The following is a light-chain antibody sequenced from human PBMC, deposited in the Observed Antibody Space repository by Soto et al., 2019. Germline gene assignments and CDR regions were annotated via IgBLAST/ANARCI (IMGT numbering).Light chain of an antibody. CDR3: QQYAGSLWT. V-gene: IGKV3-20*01. J-gene: IGKJ1*01. CDR1: QYVTSTY. Sequence: EIVLTQSPGTLSLSPGERATLSCRASQYVTSTYLAWFQQKPGQAPRLVIFDVSTRAAGIPDRFSGSGSGTDFPLTISRLEPEDFAVYYCQQYAGSLWTFGQGTKVEIK. CDR2: DVS.